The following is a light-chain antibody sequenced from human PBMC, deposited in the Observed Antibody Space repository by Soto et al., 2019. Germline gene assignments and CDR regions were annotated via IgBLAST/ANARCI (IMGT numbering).Light chain of an antibody. J-gene: IGLJ1*01. Sequence: QSALTQPASVSGSPGQSITLSCTGTSSDIGNYNYVSWYQQHPGKAPKLIIYDVSNRPSGVSNRFSGSKSGNTASLTISGLQAEDEADYYCSSYTSSSTYVFGTGTKLTVL. CDR3: SSYTSSSTYV. V-gene: IGLV2-14*01. CDR1: SSDIGNYNY. CDR2: DVS.